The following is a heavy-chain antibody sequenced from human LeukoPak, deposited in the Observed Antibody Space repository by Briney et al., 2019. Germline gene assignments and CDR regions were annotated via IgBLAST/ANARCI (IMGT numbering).Heavy chain of an antibody. Sequence: GGSLRLSCAASGLTFSNAWMSWVRQAPGKGLEWGGRIKSKTDGGTTDYAAPVKGRFTISRDDSKNTLYLQMNSLKTEDTAVYYCTAGYCSSTSCYTLRNYYGMDVWGQGTTVTVSS. D-gene: IGHD2-2*02. CDR2: IKSKTDGGTT. CDR1: GLTFSNAW. CDR3: TAGYCSSTSCYTLRNYYGMDV. V-gene: IGHV3-15*01. J-gene: IGHJ6*02.